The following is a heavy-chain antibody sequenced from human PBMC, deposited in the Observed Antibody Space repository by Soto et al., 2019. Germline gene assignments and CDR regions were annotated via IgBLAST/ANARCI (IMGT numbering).Heavy chain of an antibody. Sequence: GESLKISCKGSGYSFTSYWISWVRQMPGKGLEWMGRIDPSDSCTNYSPSFQGHVTISADKSISTAYLQWSSLKASDTAMYYCARSIVATIRYYYGMDVWGQGTTVTVSS. CDR3: ARSIVATIRYYYGMDV. CDR2: IDPSDSCT. V-gene: IGHV5-10-1*01. D-gene: IGHD5-12*01. CDR1: GYSFTSYW. J-gene: IGHJ6*02.